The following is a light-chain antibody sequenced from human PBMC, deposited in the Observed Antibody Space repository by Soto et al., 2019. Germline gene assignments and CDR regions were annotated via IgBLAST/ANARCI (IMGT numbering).Light chain of an antibody. CDR1: SSDVGGYNY. V-gene: IGLV2-14*01. CDR2: EVS. Sequence: QSALTQPASVSGSPGQSITISCTGTSSDVGGYNYVSWYQQYPGKAPKLMIYEVSNRPSGVSNRFSGSKSGNTASLTISGLQPDDEADYYCSSFTSTSTQVFGGGTKVTVL. CDR3: SSFTSTSTQV. J-gene: IGLJ3*02.